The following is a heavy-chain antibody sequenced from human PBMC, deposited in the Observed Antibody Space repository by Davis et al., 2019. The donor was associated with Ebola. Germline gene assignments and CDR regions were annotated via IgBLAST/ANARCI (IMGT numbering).Heavy chain of an antibody. V-gene: IGHV4-39*07. CDR2: IYYSGST. D-gene: IGHD1-14*01. CDR1: GGSISSSSYY. CDR3: ARSTAATAYYYGMDF. J-gene: IGHJ6*04. Sequence: SETLSLTCTVSGGSISSSSYYWGWIRQPPGKGLEWIGSIYYSGSTYYNPSLKSRITISVDTSKNQFSLKLSSVTAADTAIYYCARSTAATAYYYGMDFWGKGTTVTVSA.